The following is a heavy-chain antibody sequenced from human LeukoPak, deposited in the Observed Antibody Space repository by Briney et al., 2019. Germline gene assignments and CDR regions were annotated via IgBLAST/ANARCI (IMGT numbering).Heavy chain of an antibody. D-gene: IGHD1-7*01. CDR3: ARVRTGTTYLEGRDPDYFDY. CDR1: GGSISSSSYY. J-gene: IGHJ4*02. V-gene: IGHV4-39*07. Sequence: SETLSLTCTVSGGSISSSSYYWGWIRQPPGKGLEWIGSIYYSGSTYYNPSLKSRVTISVDTSKNQFSLKLSSVTAADTAVYYCARVRTGTTYLEGRDPDYFDYWGQGTLVTVSS. CDR2: IYYSGST.